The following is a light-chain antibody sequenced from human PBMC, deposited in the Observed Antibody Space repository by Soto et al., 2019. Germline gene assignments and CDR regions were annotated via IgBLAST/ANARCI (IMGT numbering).Light chain of an antibody. V-gene: IGLV2-14*01. CDR2: DVS. CDR1: TGDIGGYNY. Sequence: QSVLTQPASVSGSPRQSITISCTGTTGDIGGYNYVSGYQQHPGKAPKLMIYDVSNRPSGVSNRFSGSKSGNAASLTITGLQAEDEADYFCSSYTSSNTVVFGGGTKLTVL. CDR3: SSYTSSNTVV. J-gene: IGLJ2*01.